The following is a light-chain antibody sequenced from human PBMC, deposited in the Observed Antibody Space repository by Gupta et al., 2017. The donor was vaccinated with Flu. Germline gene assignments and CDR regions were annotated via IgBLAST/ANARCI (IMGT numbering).Light chain of an antibody. CDR2: DAS. CDR1: QDISNY. CDR3: QQYDNLPG. V-gene: IGKV1-33*01. J-gene: IGKJ2*03. Sequence: DIQMTQSPSSLSASVGDRVTITCQASQDISNYLNWYQQKPGKAPKLLIYDASNLETGVPSRFGGSGSGTDFTFTISSLQPEGIATYYCQQYDNLPGFGQGTKLEIK.